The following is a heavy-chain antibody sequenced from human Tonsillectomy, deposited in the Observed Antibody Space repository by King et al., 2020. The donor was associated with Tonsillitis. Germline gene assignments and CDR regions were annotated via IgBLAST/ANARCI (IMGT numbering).Heavy chain of an antibody. CDR1: GFTFSSYA. Sequence: VQLVESGGGLVQPGGSLRLSCAASGFTFSSYAMSWVRQAPGKGLEWVSAISGSGVSTYYADSVGGRFTISRDNSKNTLYLQMNSLRAEDTAVYYCAKGFFGGYDPFDSWGQGTLVTVSS. V-gene: IGHV3-23*04. CDR2: ISGSGVST. D-gene: IGHD5-12*01. CDR3: AKGFFGGYDPFDS. J-gene: IGHJ4*02.